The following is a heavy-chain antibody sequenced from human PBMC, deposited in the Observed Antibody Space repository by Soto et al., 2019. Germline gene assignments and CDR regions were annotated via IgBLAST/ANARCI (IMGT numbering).Heavy chain of an antibody. Sequence: SETLSLTCAVSGGSISSTNLWSWVRQPPGKGLEWIGEIYHTGSTHYNPSLKSRVTISVDKSKNQFSLKVSSVTAADTAVYYCARIGYSGYDHYYFDCWGQGTLVTVSS. CDR2: IYHTGST. V-gene: IGHV4-4*02. CDR3: ARIGYSGYDHYYFDC. CDR1: GGSISSTNL. D-gene: IGHD5-12*01. J-gene: IGHJ4*02.